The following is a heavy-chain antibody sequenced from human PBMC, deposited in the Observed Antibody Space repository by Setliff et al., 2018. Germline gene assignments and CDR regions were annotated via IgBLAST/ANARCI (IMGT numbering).Heavy chain of an antibody. CDR3: MRLVRFCSRTVCQRTSGDEA. D-gene: IGHD3-3*01. V-gene: IGHV1-18*01. J-gene: IGHJ5*02. CDR1: GYTFRQSI. Sequence: ASVKVSCKASGYTFRQSIVSWVRQAPGQGLEWLGWIGVYSGNTYSAQRFQGRVSLTTDESTNTAYLELRGLRSDDTAVYFCMRLVRFCSRTVCQRTSGDEAWGQGTLVTVSS. CDR2: IGVYSGNT.